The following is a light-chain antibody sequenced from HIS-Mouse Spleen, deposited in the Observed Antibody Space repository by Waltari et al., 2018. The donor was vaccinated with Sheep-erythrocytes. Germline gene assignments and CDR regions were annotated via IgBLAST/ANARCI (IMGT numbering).Light chain of an antibody. V-gene: IGKV1-6*01. J-gene: IGKJ2*01. CDR2: AAS. Sequence: AIQITQSPSSLSDSVRNRVTITGRASQGIRNDLGWYQQKPGKAPKLLIYAASSLQSGVPSRFSGSGSGTDFTLTISSLQPEDFATYYCLQDYNYPYTFGQGTKLEIK. CDR1: QGIRND. CDR3: LQDYNYPYT.